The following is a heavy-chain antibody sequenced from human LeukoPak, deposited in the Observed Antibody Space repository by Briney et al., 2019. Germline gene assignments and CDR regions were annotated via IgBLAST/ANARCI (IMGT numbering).Heavy chain of an antibody. D-gene: IGHD3-22*01. CDR3: AINYYDTTGYFYADYFDY. V-gene: IGHV4-34*01. CDR1: GGSFSGYY. J-gene: IGHJ4*02. CDR2: FNHSGRT. Sequence: SETLSLTCAVYGGSFSGYYWTWIRQPPGKGPEWIGEFNHSGRTNYNPSLKSRVTISADTSKNQFSLKLSSVTAADTAVYYCAINYYDTTGYFYADYFDYWGQGTLVTVSS.